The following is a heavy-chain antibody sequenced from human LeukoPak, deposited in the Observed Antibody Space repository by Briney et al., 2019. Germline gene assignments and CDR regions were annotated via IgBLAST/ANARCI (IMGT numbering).Heavy chain of an antibody. CDR3: ARVPVAFGAFDI. J-gene: IGHJ3*02. V-gene: IGHV3-74*01. Sequence: PGGSLRLSCAASGFTFTNYWMHWVRQTLEKGLVWVSRITHDGSDTSYADSVKGRFTISRDNARDTLYLQMNGLRAEDTAVYYCARVPVAFGAFDIWGQGTVVTVSS. D-gene: IGHD2-21*01. CDR1: GFTFTNYW. CDR2: ITHDGSDT.